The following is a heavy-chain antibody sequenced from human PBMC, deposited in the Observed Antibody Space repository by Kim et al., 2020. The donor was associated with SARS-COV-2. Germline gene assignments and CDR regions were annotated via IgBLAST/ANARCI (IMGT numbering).Heavy chain of an antibody. CDR1: GGSISSSSYY. J-gene: IGHJ5*02. CDR2: IYYSGST. Sequence: SETLSLTCTVSGGSISSSSYYWGWIRQPPGKGLEWIGSIYYSGSTYYNPSLKSRVTISVDTSKNQFSLKLSSVTAADTAVYYCARQLSGVLITSRNWFDPWGQGTLVTVSS. V-gene: IGHV4-39*01. D-gene: IGHD3-10*01. CDR3: ARQLSGVLITSRNWFDP.